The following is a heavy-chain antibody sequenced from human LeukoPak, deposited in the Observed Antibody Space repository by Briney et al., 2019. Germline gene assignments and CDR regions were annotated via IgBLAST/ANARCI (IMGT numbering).Heavy chain of an antibody. V-gene: IGHV3-21*01. CDR3: ARDSALSYTPNWFDP. CDR2: ISSSSSYI. Sequence: PGGSLRLSCAASGFTFSSYSMNWVRQAPGKGLEWVSSISSSSSYIYYADSVKGRFTISRDNAKNSLYLQMNSLRAEDTAVYYCARDSALSYTPNWFDPWGQGTLVTVSS. J-gene: IGHJ5*02. CDR1: GFTFSSYS. D-gene: IGHD2-2*02.